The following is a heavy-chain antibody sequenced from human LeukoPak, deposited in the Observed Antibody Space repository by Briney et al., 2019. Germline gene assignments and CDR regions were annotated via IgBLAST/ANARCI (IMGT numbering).Heavy chain of an antibody. J-gene: IGHJ4*02. D-gene: IGHD3-22*01. Sequence: PGGSLRLSCAASGFTFSTYWMSWVRQAPGQGLEWVANIKQDGSEEYYVDSVKGRFTISRDSAKNSLYLQLNSLRAEDTAAYYCARPRGYYDSLYYFDYWGQGTLVTVSS. CDR1: GFTFSTYW. V-gene: IGHV3-7*01. CDR2: IKQDGSEE. CDR3: ARPRGYYDSLYYFDY.